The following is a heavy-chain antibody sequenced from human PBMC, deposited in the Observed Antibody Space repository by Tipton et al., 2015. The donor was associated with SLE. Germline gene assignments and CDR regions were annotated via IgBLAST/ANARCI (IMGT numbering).Heavy chain of an antibody. J-gene: IGHJ4*02. CDR1: GVSISSSSYY. Sequence: LRLSCTVSGVSISSSSYYWGWLRQPPGKGLEWSGSIYYSGSTYYNPSLKSRVTISVDTSKNQFSLKLSSVTAADTAVYYCAQLRVISYYIDFWGQGTLVTVSS. CDR3: AQLRVISYYIDF. CDR2: IYYSGST. V-gene: IGHV4-39*07. D-gene: IGHD2-21*01.